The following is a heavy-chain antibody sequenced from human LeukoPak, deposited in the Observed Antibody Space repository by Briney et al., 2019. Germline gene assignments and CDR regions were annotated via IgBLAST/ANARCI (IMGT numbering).Heavy chain of an antibody. CDR3: AKDDYGDYSFDY. Sequence: GGSLRLSCAASGFTFSSYGMHWVRQVPGKGLEWVAFIWYDGSHTYYADSVKGRFTISRDNSKNTLYLQMNSLRAEDTAVYYCAKDDYGDYSFDYWGQGTLVTVSS. V-gene: IGHV3-30*02. CDR2: IWYDGSHT. J-gene: IGHJ4*02. D-gene: IGHD4-17*01. CDR1: GFTFSSYG.